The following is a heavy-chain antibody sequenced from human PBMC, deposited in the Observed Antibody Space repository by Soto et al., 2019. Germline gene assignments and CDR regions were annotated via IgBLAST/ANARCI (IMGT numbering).Heavy chain of an antibody. V-gene: IGHV4-59*01. CDR2: IYYSGST. Sequence: PSETLSLTCTVSGGSISSYYWSWIRQPPGKGLEWIGYIYYSGSTNYNPSLKSRVTISVDTSKNQFSLKLSSVTAADTAVYYCARGAGYSYGYTFDYWGQGTLVTVSS. D-gene: IGHD5-18*01. J-gene: IGHJ4*02. CDR3: ARGAGYSYGYTFDY. CDR1: GGSISSYY.